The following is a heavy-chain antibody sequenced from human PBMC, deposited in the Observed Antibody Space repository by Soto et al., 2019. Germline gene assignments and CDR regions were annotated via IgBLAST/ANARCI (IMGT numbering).Heavy chain of an antibody. V-gene: IGHV1-69*01. CDR1: GGTFSRHA. CDR2: IIPIFGTA. CDR3: ARDSWVGATSFDY. D-gene: IGHD1-26*01. J-gene: IGHJ4*02. Sequence: QVQLVQSGAEVRKPGSSVKVSCKASGGTFSRHAISWVRQAPGQGLEWMGGIIPIFGTANPAQKFQGRVTIIADESTSTVYMELSSLRSEDTAVYYCARDSWVGATSFDYWGQGTLVTVSS.